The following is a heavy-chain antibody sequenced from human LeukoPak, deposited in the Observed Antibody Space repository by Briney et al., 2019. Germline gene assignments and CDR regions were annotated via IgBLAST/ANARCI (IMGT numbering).Heavy chain of an antibody. Sequence: GGSLRLSCAASGFTFSNFEMNWVRQAPGKGLEWVSYISSSGSTIYYADSVKGRFTISRDNAKNSLYLQMNSLRAEDTAVYYCAELGITMIGGVWGKGTTVTISS. J-gene: IGHJ6*04. CDR1: GFTFSNFE. V-gene: IGHV3-48*03. CDR2: ISSSGSTI. D-gene: IGHD3-10*02. CDR3: AELGITMIGGV.